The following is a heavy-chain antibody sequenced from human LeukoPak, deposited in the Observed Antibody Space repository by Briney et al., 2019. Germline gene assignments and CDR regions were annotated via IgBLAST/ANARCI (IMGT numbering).Heavy chain of an antibody. Sequence: PGGSLRLSCEAAGFSFSSYGMHWVRQSPGKGLGWVAFIRYDGTNTHYADSVKGRFTISRDNSKNTLYLQINSLRVEDTAVYYCAKDRSDSSSWYCVDVWGQGTTVAVSS. V-gene: IGHV3-30*02. J-gene: IGHJ6*02. CDR1: GFSFSSYG. CDR2: IRYDGTNT. CDR3: AKDRSDSSSWYCVDV. D-gene: IGHD6-13*01.